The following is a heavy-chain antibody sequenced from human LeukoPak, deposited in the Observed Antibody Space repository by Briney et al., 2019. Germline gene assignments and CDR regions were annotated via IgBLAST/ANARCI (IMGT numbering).Heavy chain of an antibody. CDR3: ARDWNVPFDY. CDR1: GFTFSTYS. Sequence: GGSLRLSCAASGFTFSTYSMNWVRQAPGKGLEWVSSISSSSSYIYYADSVKGRFTISRDNAKNSLYLQMNSLRVEDTAVYYCARDWNVPFDYWGRGTLVTVSS. D-gene: IGHD1-1*01. J-gene: IGHJ4*02. CDR2: ISSSSSYI. V-gene: IGHV3-21*01.